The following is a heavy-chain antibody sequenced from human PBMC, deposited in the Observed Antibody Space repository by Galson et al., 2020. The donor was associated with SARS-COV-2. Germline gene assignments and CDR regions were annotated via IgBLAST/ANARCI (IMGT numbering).Heavy chain of an antibody. D-gene: IGHD3-10*01. CDR2: SYYIAST. V-gene: IGHV4-31*03. CDR1: GSSVSSGDFY. J-gene: IGHJ4*02. CDR3: ASFYAEHRLADYDSGR. Sequence: SETLSLTCTVSGSSVSSGDFYWTWIRQRPGMGLEWLGYSYYIASTYYNPSLKSRLSISVDPSKNQLSLRLRAVTAADTAVYYCASFYAEHRLADYDSGRWGQGILVTVSS.